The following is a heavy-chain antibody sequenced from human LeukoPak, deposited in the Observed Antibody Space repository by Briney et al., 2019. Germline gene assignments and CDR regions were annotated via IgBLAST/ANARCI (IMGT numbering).Heavy chain of an antibody. CDR3: ARGFYFGAHPQH. D-gene: IGHD3-10*01. J-gene: IGHJ1*01. Sequence: PSETLSLTCAVSGDSVSSSNYYWSWLRQPPGTGLEWIGYIYYSGSTNYNPSLKSRVTISVDTSKNQFSLKLSSVTAADTAVYYCARGFYFGAHPQHWGQGTLVTVSS. CDR1: GDSVSSSNYY. CDR2: IYYSGST. V-gene: IGHV4-61*01.